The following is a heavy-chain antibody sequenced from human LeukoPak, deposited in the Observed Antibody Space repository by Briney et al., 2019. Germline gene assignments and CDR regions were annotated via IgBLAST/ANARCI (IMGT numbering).Heavy chain of an antibody. CDR3: ARAPYDSGGYYDYYFDY. D-gene: IGHD3-22*01. Sequence: SETLSLTCAVSGGSISSYYWSWIRQPPGKGLEWIGYIYYSGSTNYNPSLKSRVTISVDTSKNQFSLKLSSVTAEDTAVYYCARAPYDSGGYYDYYFDYWGQGTLVTVSS. CDR1: GGSISSYY. V-gene: IGHV4-59*08. J-gene: IGHJ4*02. CDR2: IYYSGST.